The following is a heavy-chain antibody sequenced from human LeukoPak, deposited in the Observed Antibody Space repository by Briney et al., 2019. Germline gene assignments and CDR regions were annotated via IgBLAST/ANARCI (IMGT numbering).Heavy chain of an antibody. D-gene: IGHD2-8*01. CDR1: GFTFSNYW. CDR2: INEDGSEK. J-gene: IGHJ4*02. V-gene: IGHV3-7*01. Sequence: GGSLRLSCVASGFTFSNYWMNWVRQAPGERPEGVAHINEDGSEKYYVDSVKGRFTISRDNAKNSLYLQMNSLRAEDTAVYYCATGRTKKYWGQGTLVTVSS. CDR3: ATGRTKKY.